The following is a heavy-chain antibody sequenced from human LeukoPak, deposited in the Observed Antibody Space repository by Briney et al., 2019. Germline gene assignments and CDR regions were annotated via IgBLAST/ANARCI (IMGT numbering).Heavy chain of an antibody. J-gene: IGHJ4*02. D-gene: IGHD3-3*01. Sequence: ASVKVSCKASGYTSTSYGISWVRQAPGQGLEWMGWISAYNGNTNYAQKLQGRVTMTTDTSTSTAYMELRSLRSDDMAVYYCARQPPYDFWSGYFFDYWGQGTLVTVSS. CDR2: ISAYNGNT. CDR1: GYTSTSYG. V-gene: IGHV1-18*03. CDR3: ARQPPYDFWSGYFFDY.